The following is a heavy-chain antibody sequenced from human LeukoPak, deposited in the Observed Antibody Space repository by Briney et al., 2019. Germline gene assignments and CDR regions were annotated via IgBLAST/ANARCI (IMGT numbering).Heavy chain of an antibody. CDR1: GGSVSSISSF. D-gene: IGHD2-2*01. V-gene: IGHV4-39*01. CDR2: IYYSGSA. CDR3: ARRPSWPSTSAFDI. Sequence: SETLSLTCGVSGGSVSSISSFWGWIRQPPGKGLQWIGSIYYSGSAYYNPSLQSRVAISVDTSRNQFSLKLTSVTAADTAVHYCARRPSWPSTSAFDIWGRGTMVTVSP. J-gene: IGHJ3*02.